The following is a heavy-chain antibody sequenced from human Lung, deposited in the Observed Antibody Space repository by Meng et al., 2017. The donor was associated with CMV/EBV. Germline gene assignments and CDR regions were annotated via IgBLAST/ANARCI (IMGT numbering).Heavy chain of an antibody. V-gene: IGHV4-4*02. Sequence: PPQELCPGLVNPSGTRFLACVGSGCSISSSNWWSWVRQPPGKGLEWIGEIYHSGSTNYNPSLKSRVTISVDKSKNQFSLKLSSVTAADTAVYYCASFPPPGKQWLVTDYWGQGTLVTVSS. CDR3: ASFPPPGKQWLVTDY. CDR1: GCSISSSNW. D-gene: IGHD6-19*01. J-gene: IGHJ4*02. CDR2: IYHSGST.